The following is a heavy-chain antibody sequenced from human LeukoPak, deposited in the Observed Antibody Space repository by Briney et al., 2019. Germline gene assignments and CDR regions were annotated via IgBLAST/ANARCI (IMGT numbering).Heavy chain of an antibody. CDR3: TTDPRNGYYFDY. CDR1: GFTFSNAW. D-gene: IGHD1-1*01. V-gene: IGHV3-15*01. Sequence: GESLRLSCAASGFTFSNAWMSWVRQAPGKGLEWIGRIKSKTDGGTTDYAAPVKGRFTISRDDSTDTLYLQLNSLKTEDTAIYYCTTDPRNGYYFDYWGQGTLVTVSS. J-gene: IGHJ4*02. CDR2: IKSKTDGGTT.